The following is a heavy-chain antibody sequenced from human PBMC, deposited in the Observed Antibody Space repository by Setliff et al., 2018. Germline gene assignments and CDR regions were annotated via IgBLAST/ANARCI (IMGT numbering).Heavy chain of an antibody. CDR3: ASIDWGENFYNTDV. D-gene: IGHD7-27*01. CDR1: GFTFRKYW. CDR2: IGPDGTIT. V-gene: IGHV3-74*01. Sequence: HPGGSLRLSCGASGFTFRKYWMYWVRQVPGKGLVWVSRIGPDGTITNYADSVKGRFTISRDNAKNTLYLQMNSLRGEDTAVYFCASIDWGENFYNTDVWGKGTTVTVSS. J-gene: IGHJ6*03.